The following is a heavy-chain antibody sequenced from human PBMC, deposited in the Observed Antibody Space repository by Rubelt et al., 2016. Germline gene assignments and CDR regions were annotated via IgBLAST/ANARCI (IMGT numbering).Heavy chain of an antibody. D-gene: IGHD5-12*01. V-gene: IGHV1-3*04. CDR2: IDTGSGNT. CDR1: GYSFSTYA. J-gene: IGHJ3*01. Sequence: QVQLVQSGAEVKKPGASVKLSCKPSGYSFSTYAMHWLRQAPGLRREGMGIDTGSGNTGDSQKFQARFTITMATSSGPAYMELSSLTSEDTAFYYCARVKHGDPGYDDDAFDVWGQGTMVTVSS. CDR3: ARVKHGDPGYDDDAFDV.